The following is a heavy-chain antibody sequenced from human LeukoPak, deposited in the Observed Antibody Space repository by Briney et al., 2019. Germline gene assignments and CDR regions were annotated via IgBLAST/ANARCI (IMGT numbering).Heavy chain of an antibody. CDR1: GGSISSGSYY. CDR2: IYTSGST. V-gene: IGHV4-61*02. D-gene: IGHD6-19*01. J-gene: IGHJ4*02. Sequence: PSETLSLTCTVSGGSISSGSYYWSWIRQPAGKGLEWIGRIYTSGSTYYNPTLKSRVTISVDTSKNQFSLKLSSVTAADTAVYYCARVEWLVRYWGQGTLVTVSS. CDR3: ARVEWLVRY.